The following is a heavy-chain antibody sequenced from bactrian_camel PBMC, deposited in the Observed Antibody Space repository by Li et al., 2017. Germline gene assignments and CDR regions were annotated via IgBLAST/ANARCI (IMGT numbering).Heavy chain of an antibody. CDR2: IYTGTVNK. CDR1: GNPYSIYC. D-gene: IGHD2*01. V-gene: IGHV3S1*01. CDR3: ARGQRNINVSRLP. J-gene: IGHJ4*01. Sequence: VQLVESGGGSVQPGGSLRLSCVASGNPYSIYCMGWFRQAPGKEREGVATIYTGTVNKYYADSVKGRFTISRDNAKNTVYLQLNSLKTEDTAMYYCARGQRNINVSRLPRGQGTQVTVS.